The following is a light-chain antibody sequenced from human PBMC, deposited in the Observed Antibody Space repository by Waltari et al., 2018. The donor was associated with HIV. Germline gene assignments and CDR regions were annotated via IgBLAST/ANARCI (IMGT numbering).Light chain of an antibody. V-gene: IGKV3-20*01. Sequence: EIVLTQSPGTLSLSPGERATLPCRASQSVSRSYLAWYQQKPGQAPRLLIDGASSRATGIPDRFSGSGSGTDFTLTISRLEPEDFAVYYCQQYGSSPFTFGPGTKVDIK. J-gene: IGKJ3*01. CDR3: QQYGSSPFT. CDR2: GAS. CDR1: QSVSRSY.